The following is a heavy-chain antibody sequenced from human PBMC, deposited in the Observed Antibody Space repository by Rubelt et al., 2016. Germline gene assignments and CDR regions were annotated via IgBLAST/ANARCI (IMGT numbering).Heavy chain of an antibody. V-gene: IGHV4-61*05. D-gene: IGHD5-12*01. CDR3: ARGARDWFDP. CDR1: GGSISSSSYY. J-gene: IGHJ5*02. CDR2: IYYSGST. Sequence: QLQLQESGPGLVKPSETLSLTCTASGGSISSSSYYWGWIRQPPGKGLEWIGYIYYSGSTNYNPSLMSRVTISVDTSKNQFSLKLSSVTAADTAVYYCARGARDWFDPWGQGTLVTVSS.